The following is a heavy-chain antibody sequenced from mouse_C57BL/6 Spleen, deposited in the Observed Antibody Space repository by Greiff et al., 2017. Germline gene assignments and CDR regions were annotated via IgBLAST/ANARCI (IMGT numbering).Heavy chain of an antibody. CDR2: IWSDGST. J-gene: IGHJ4*01. CDR3: ARHQIIGGDAMDY. V-gene: IGHV2-6-1*01. CDR1: GFSLTSYG. D-gene: IGHD2-14*01. Sequence: QVQLKESGPGLVAPSQSLSITCTVSGFSLTSYGVHWVRQPPGKGLEWLVVIWSDGSTTYNSALKSRLSISKDNSKSQVFLKMNSLQTDDTAMYYCARHQIIGGDAMDYWGQGTSVTVSS.